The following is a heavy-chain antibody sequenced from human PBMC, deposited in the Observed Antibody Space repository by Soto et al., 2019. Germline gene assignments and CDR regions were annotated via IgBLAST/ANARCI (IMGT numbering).Heavy chain of an antibody. CDR1: GYTFTSYG. D-gene: IGHD3-22*01. CDR2: ISAYNGNT. J-gene: IGHJ3*02. V-gene: IGHV1-18*04. CDR3: ARASQYYDSSGHAFDI. Sequence: ASVKVSCKASGYTFTSYGISWVRQAPGQGLEWMGWISAYNGNTNYAQKLQGRVTMTTDTSTSTAYMELRSLRSDDTAVYYCARASQYYDSSGHAFDIWGQGTMVTVSS.